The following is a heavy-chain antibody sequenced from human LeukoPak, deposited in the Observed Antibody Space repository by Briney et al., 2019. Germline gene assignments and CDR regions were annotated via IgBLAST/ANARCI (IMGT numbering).Heavy chain of an antibody. V-gene: IGHV1-2*02. J-gene: IGHJ5*02. CDR2: INPNSGGT. Sequence: ASVKVSCKASGYTFTGYYMHWVRQAPGQGLEWMGWINPNSGGTNYAQKFQGRVTMTRDTSISTAYMEVSRLRSDDTAVYYCARDGATVTGGRNWFDPWGQGTLVTVSS. CDR3: ARDGATVTGGRNWFDP. CDR1: GYTFTGYY. D-gene: IGHD4-17*01.